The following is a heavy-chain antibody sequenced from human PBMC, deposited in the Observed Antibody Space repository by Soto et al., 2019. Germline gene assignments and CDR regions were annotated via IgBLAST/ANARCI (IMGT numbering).Heavy chain of an antibody. V-gene: IGHV4-59*08. D-gene: IGHD5-18*01. CDR1: GGSISNYY. CDR3: VRHRYSYGVYYFDY. Sequence: SETLSLTCIVSGGSISNYYWSWIRQPPGKGLEWIGYIYYSGSTNYNPSLTSRVTISVDTSKNQFSLKLSSVTAADTAVYYCVRHRYSYGVYYFDYWGQGTLVTVSS. CDR2: IYYSGST. J-gene: IGHJ4*02.